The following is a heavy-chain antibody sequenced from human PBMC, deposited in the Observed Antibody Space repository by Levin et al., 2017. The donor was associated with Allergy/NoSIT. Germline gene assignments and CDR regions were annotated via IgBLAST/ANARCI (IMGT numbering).Heavy chain of an antibody. V-gene: IGHV3-30*18. J-gene: IGHJ4*02. CDR2: ISYDESDE. CDR1: GFSFRSFG. D-gene: IGHD6-13*01. CDR3: AKDVVFGTSSWSLDF. Sequence: PGGSLRLSCAASGFSFRSFGMHWVRQAPGKGLEWVAVISYDESDEFYADSVKGRFTISRDNTKNTLYLQMNSLRSEDAAVYYCAKDVVFGTSSWSLDFWGQGTLVTVSS.